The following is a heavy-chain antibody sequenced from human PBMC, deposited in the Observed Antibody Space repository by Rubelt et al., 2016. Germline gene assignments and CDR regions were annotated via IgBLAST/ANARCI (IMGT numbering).Heavy chain of an antibody. CDR1: GFTFSSYG. CDR3: AKDSRVAGSFDY. V-gene: IGHV3-30*18. D-gene: IGHD6-19*01. J-gene: IGHJ4*02. CDR2: ISYDGSNK. Sequence: GGGVVQPGRSLRLSCAASGFTFSSYGMHWVRQAPGKGLEWVAVISYDGSNKYYADSVKGRFTISRDNSKNTLYLQMNSLRAEDTAVYYCAKDSRVAGSFDYWGQGILVTVSS.